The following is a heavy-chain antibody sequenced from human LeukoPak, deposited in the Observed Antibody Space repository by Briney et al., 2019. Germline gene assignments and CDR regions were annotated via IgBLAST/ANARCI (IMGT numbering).Heavy chain of an antibody. J-gene: IGHJ4*02. CDR3: AGDQNNVAWSYW. D-gene: IGHD3-9*01. V-gene: IGHV4-59*04. Sequence: SETLSLTCAVSGASISSHYWSWIRQPPGRGLEWIGYISYTGSTDYNPSLKGRVTMSIDTSKNQFSLSLNSVTATDAAVYFCAGDQNNVAWSYWWGRGTLVTVSS. CDR1: GASISSHY. CDR2: ISYTGST.